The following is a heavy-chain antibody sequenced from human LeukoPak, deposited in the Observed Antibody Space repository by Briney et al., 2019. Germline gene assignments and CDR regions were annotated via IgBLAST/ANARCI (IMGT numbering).Heavy chain of an antibody. J-gene: IGHJ4*02. CDR1: GGSITSYY. CDR2: IYYSGST. CDR3: ARYLSGYLHY. Sequence: SETLSLTCTVSGGSITSYYWSWSRQPPGKGLEWIGYIYYSGSTNYNPSLKSRVTISVDTSKNQFSLKLSSVTAADTAVYYCARYLSGYLHYWGQGTLVTVSS. D-gene: IGHD3-9*01. V-gene: IGHV4-59*01.